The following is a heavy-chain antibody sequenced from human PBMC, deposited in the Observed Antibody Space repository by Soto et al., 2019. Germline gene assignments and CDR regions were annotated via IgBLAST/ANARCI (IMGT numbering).Heavy chain of an antibody. J-gene: IGHJ4*02. D-gene: IGHD6-13*01. CDR2: IIPILGIA. V-gene: IGHV1-69*02. CDR3: ARASAAGTGDFDY. Sequence: QVQLVQSGAEVKKPGSSVKVSCKASGGTFSSYTISWVRQAPGQGLEWMGRIIPILGIANYAQKFQGRVTTTADKSTSTAYIELSSLSSEDTAVYYCARASAAGTGDFDYWGQGTLVTVSS. CDR1: GGTFSSYT.